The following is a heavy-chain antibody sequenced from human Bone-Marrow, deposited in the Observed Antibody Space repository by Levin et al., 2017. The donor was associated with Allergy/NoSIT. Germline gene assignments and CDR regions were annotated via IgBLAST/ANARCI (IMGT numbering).Heavy chain of an antibody. CDR1: GFTFSSYE. CDR3: AREDIVVVPAAISYYYYGMDV. D-gene: IGHD2-2*01. CDR2: ISSSGSTI. Sequence: GGSLRLSCAASGFTFSSYEMNWVRQAPGKGLEWVSYISSSGSTIYYADSVKGRFTISRDNAKDSLYLQMNSLRAEDTAVYYCAREDIVVVPAAISYYYYGMDVWGQGTTVTVSS. V-gene: IGHV3-48*03. J-gene: IGHJ6*02.